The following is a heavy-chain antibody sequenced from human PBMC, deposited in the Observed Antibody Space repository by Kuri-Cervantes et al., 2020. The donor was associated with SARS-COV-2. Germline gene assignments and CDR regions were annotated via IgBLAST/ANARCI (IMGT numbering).Heavy chain of an antibody. CDR3: VREVTFHYYYYYTDV. Sequence: GESLKISCAASGFTFSSYSMNWVRQAPGKGLEWVSSISSSSSYIYYADSVKGRFTISRDNAKNSLYLQMNSLRAEDTAVFYCVREVTFHYYYYYTDVWGKGTTVTVSS. D-gene: IGHD4-23*01. V-gene: IGHV3-21*01. CDR1: GFTFSSYS. CDR2: ISSSSSYI. J-gene: IGHJ6*03.